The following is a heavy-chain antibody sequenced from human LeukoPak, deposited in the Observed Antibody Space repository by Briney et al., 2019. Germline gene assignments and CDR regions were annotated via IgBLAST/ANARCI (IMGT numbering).Heavy chain of an antibody. V-gene: IGHV4-59*01. CDR2: IYFSGST. CDR3: TRSYDTNFDY. J-gene: IGHJ4*02. D-gene: IGHD3-3*01. Sequence: PSETLSLTCTVSVGSIRSYYWSWIRQPPGKGLEWIGYIYFSGSTSYNPSLKSRVTISVDRSKNQFSLKLSSVAAADTAVYYCTRSYDTNFDYWGQGTLVTVSS. CDR1: VGSIRSYY.